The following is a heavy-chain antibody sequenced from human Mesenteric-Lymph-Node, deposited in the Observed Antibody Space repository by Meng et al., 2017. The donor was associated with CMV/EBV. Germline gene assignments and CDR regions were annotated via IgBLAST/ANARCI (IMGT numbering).Heavy chain of an antibody. CDR3: ARGALGGIAAAGRYYYYGMDV. CDR2: ISAYNGNT. CDR1: GYTFTSYG. D-gene: IGHD6-13*01. V-gene: IGHV1-18*01. J-gene: IGHJ6*02. Sequence: ASVKVSCKASGYTFTSYGISWVRQAPGQGLEWMGWISAYNGNTNYAQKLQGRVTMTTDTSTSTAYMELRSLRSDDTAVYYCARGALGGIAAAGRYYYYGMDVWGQGTTVTVSS.